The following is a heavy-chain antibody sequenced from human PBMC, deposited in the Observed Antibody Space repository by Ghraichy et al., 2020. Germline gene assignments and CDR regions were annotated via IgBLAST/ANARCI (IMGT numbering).Heavy chain of an antibody. Sequence: SQTLSLTCAVSGGSISGYYLSWIRKPPGQGLEWIWYIHYSGTTKYNPSLESRVTLSVDMSKNQFSLRLTSVTAADTSIYYCARLRAMTPTHNFYHSLDVWGLGTTVTVSS. CDR3: ARLRAMTPTHNFYHSLDV. V-gene: IGHV4-59*01. CDR2: IHYSGTT. D-gene: IGHD1-1*01. J-gene: IGHJ6*02. CDR1: GGSISGYY.